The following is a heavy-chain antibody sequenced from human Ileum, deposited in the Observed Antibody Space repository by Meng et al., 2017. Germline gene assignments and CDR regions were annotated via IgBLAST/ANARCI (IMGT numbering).Heavy chain of an antibody. CDR2: INHSGST. D-gene: IGHD2-2*02. CDR3: VRGLLVPNAIRTEYFPL. V-gene: IGHV4-34*01. Sequence: QALLQQWGAGLLKPSGALSLSCAVYGGAFDGYYWTWLRQSPGKGLEWIGEINHSGSTNFNPSLKSRVTMSVDTSKKQFSLNLTSVTAADTAMYYCVRGLLVPNAIRTEYFPLWGQGAQVTVSS. J-gene: IGHJ1*01. CDR1: GGAFDGYY.